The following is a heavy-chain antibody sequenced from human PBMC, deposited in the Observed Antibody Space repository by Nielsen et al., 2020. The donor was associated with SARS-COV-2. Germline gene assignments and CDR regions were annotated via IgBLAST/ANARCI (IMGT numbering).Heavy chain of an antibody. Sequence: GGSLRLSCAASGFTFSDYYMSWIRQAPGKGLEWVSYISSSSSYTNYADSVKGRFTISRDNAKNSLYLQMNSLRAEDTAVYYCAKGGYYYYGSGSFDYGMDVWGQGTTVTVSS. V-gene: IGHV3-11*06. J-gene: IGHJ6*02. CDR2: ISSSSSYT. CDR1: GFTFSDYY. D-gene: IGHD3-10*01. CDR3: AKGGYYYYGSGSFDYGMDV.